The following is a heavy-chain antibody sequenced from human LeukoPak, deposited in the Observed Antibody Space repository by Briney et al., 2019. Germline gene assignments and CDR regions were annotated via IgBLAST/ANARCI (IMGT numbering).Heavy chain of an antibody. CDR3: ARAYIIDY. D-gene: IGHD1-14*01. CDR2: IKQDGSEK. CDR1: GFTFSTYW. J-gene: IGHJ4*02. V-gene: IGHV3-7*01. Sequence: GGSLRLSCAASGFTFSTYWMTWVRQAPGKGLEWVANIKQDGSEKNYVDSVKGRFTISRDNAKNSLYLQMNSLRVDDTAVYYCARAYIIDYGGLGTLVTVSS.